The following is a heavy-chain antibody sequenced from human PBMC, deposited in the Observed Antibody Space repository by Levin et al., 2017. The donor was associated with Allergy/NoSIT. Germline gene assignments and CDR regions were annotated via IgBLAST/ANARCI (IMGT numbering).Heavy chain of an antibody. CDR3: ARDGPLSRGYSGYDSTNYFYYYGMDV. D-gene: IGHD5-12*01. CDR2: IYSSGST. Sequence: GGSLRLSCTASGFSISSSYMSWVRQAPGKGLEWVSIIYSSGSTYYADSVKGRFIISRDNSKNTLYLQMNSLRAEDSAVYSCARDGPLSRGYSGYDSTNYFYYYGMDVWGQGTTVTVSS. V-gene: IGHV3-53*01. CDR1: GFSISSSY. J-gene: IGHJ6*02.